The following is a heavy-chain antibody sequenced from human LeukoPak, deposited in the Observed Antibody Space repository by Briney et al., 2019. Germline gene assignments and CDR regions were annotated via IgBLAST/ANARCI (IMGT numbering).Heavy chain of an antibody. Sequence: SETLSLTCTVSGYSISSGYYWGWVRQPPGKGLEWIGSIYHSGSTYYNPSLKSRVTISVDTSKNQFSLKLSSVTAADTAVYYCARDGLNTMVRGKIHYYYMDVWGKGTTVTISS. V-gene: IGHV4-38-2*02. CDR3: ARDGLNTMVRGKIHYYYMDV. D-gene: IGHD3-10*01. CDR2: IYHSGST. CDR1: GYSISSGYY. J-gene: IGHJ6*03.